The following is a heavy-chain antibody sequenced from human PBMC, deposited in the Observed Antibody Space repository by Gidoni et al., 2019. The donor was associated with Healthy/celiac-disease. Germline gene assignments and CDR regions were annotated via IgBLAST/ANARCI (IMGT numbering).Heavy chain of an antibody. CDR3: AREGVLTMVRGGYYYGMDV. V-gene: IGHV4-61*02. Sequence: HVQLQKSGPGLVKPSQTLSLTCTVSGASLSSGSSSWSWIRQPAGKGLEWIGRIYTSGSTNYNPSLKSRVTISVDTSKNQFDLKMSSVTAADTAVYDCAREGVLTMVRGGYYYGMDVWGQGTTVTVSS. D-gene: IGHD3-10*01. CDR2: IYTSGST. J-gene: IGHJ6*02. CDR1: GASLSSGSSS.